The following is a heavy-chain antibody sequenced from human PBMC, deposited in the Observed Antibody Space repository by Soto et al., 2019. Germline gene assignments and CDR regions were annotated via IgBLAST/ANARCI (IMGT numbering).Heavy chain of an antibody. CDR1: GFTFSSYA. CDR2: ISGSGGST. Sequence: GGSLRLSCAASGFTFSSYAMSWVRQAPGKGLEWVSAISGSGGSTYYADSVKGRFTISRDNSKNTLYLQMNSLSAEDTAVYYCAKEGDTMIVVANWFDPWGQGTLVTVSS. CDR3: AKEGDTMIVVANWFDP. D-gene: IGHD3-22*01. V-gene: IGHV3-23*01. J-gene: IGHJ5*02.